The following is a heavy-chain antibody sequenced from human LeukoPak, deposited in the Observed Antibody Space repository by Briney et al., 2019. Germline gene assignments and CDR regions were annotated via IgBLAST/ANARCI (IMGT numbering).Heavy chain of an antibody. D-gene: IGHD5-24*01. V-gene: IGHV4-59*08. J-gene: IGHJ3*02. Sequence: SETLSLTCTVSGGSITTHYWSWIRQPPGKGLEWIGYVHYTDSPNFNPSLKSRVTISVDTSKNQFSLKLRSVTAADTAVYYCARHVTISGPYDASDIWGQGTMVTVSP. CDR1: GGSITTHY. CDR3: ARHVTISGPYDASDI. CDR2: VHYTDSP.